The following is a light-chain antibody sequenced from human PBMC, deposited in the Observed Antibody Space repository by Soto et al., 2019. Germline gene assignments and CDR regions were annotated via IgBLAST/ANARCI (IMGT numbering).Light chain of an antibody. CDR1: QSVSNW. CDR3: QQYSNYPYT. CDR2: KAS. V-gene: IGKV1-5*03. J-gene: IGKJ2*01. Sequence: DLQMTQSPSTLSASIGDRVTITCRASQSVSNWLAWYQQKPGKAPKLLIYKASSLESGVPSTFSGSESGTEFTLTISSLRPDDFGTYFCQQYSNYPYTFGQGTNLEIK.